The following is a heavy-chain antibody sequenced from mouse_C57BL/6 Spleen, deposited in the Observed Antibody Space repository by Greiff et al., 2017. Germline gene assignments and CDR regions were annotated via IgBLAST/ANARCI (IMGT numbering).Heavy chain of an antibody. CDR2: IDPEDGVT. Sequence: EVQLQQSGAELVKPGASVKLSCTASGFNIKDYYMHWVKQRPEQGLEWIGRIDPEDGVTTYDPKFQGKATLTADTSSNTAYLQLSSLPSEDTAVYYCARLLTLYYAMDYWGQGTSVTVSS. CDR1: GFNIKDYY. CDR3: ARLLTLYYAMDY. V-gene: IGHV14-2*01. J-gene: IGHJ4*01. D-gene: IGHD2-1*01.